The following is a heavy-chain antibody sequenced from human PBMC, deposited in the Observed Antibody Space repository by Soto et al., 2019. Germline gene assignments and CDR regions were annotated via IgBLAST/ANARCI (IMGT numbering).Heavy chain of an antibody. CDR3: GRDCSSTSCYAEGNYDMDV. CDR2: IYYNGYT. CDR1: GGSINSGDYY. V-gene: IGHV4-31*03. Sequence: SETLSLICTVSGGSINSGDYYWSWIRQHPGKGLEWIGYIYYNGYTYYNPSLKSRVTMSIDTSTNQFSLKLSSVTAADTAAYYCGRDCSSTSCYAEGNYDMDVWGQGTTVTVSS. J-gene: IGHJ6*02. D-gene: IGHD2-2*01.